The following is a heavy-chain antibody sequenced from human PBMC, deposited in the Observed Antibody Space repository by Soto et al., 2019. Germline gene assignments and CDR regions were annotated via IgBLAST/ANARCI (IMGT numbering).Heavy chain of an antibody. J-gene: IGHJ4*02. D-gene: IGHD3-22*01. CDR3: ATAYYYDSSGSDPYYFDY. CDR1: GNIFTNHG. Sequence: GASVKVSCKASGNIFTNHGITWVRQAPGQGLEWMGWISAYTGNTNYAQKLQGRVTMTIDTSTRTAYMELRSLVSDDTAMYYCATAYYYDSSGSDPYYFDYWGQGTLVTVSS. CDR2: ISAYTGNT. V-gene: IGHV1-18*04.